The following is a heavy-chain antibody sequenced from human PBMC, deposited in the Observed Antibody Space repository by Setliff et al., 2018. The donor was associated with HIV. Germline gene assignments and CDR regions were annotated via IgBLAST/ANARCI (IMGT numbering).Heavy chain of an antibody. D-gene: IGHD3-10*01. CDR2: IYYSGSA. V-gene: IGHV4-59*05. J-gene: IGHJ6*03. Sequence: PSETLSLTCSVSGGSFSGYYLSWIRQPPGKGLEWIGSIYYSGSAYYSPSLKSRVTISVDTSKNQFSLKLTSVTAADTAVYYCASLDGSESPYIYYYYMDVWGKGTAVTVSS. CDR3: ASLDGSESPYIYYYYMDV. CDR1: GGSFSGYY.